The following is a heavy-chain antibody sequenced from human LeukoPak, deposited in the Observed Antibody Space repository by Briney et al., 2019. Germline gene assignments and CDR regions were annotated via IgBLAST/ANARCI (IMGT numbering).Heavy chain of an antibody. CDR3: AKSGSGFDGYYFDY. V-gene: IGHV3-23*01. D-gene: IGHD3-3*01. J-gene: IGHJ4*02. CDR2: ISGSGGST. Sequence: GGSLRHSCAASGFTFSSYAMSWVRQAPGKGLEWVSAISGSGGSTYYADSVKGRFTISRDNSKNTLYLQMNSLRAEDTAVYYCAKSGSGFDGYYFDYWGQGTLVTVSS. CDR1: GFTFSSYA.